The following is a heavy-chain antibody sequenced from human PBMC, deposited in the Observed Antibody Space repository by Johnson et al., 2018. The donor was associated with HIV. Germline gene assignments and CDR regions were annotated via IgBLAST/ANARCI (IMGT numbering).Heavy chain of an antibody. D-gene: IGHD3-16*01. Sequence: VQLVESGGGVVRPGGSLRLSCAASGFTLDDYGMSWVRQAPGKGLEWVSGIKWNGGSNGYADSVKGRFTISRDNAKNSLYLQMNSRRAEDTALYYCARVTRQGVAFDIWGQGTMVTVSS. CDR3: ARVTRQGVAFDI. CDR1: GFTLDDYG. J-gene: IGHJ3*02. V-gene: IGHV3-20*04. CDR2: IKWNGGSN.